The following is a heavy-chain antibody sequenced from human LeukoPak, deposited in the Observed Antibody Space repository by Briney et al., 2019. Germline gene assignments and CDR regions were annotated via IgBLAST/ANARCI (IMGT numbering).Heavy chain of an antibody. CDR3: ARDGGYSGLEYYFDY. J-gene: IGHJ4*02. V-gene: IGHV4-4*07. CDR2: IYSSGSI. CDR1: GGSISSYY. D-gene: IGHD5-12*01. Sequence: SETLSLTCTVSGGSISSYYWSWIRQPAGKGLEWIGRIYSSGSINYNPSLKSRVTMSVDTSRNQLSLKLSSMTAADTAVYYCARDGGYSGLEYYFDYWGQGTLVTVSS.